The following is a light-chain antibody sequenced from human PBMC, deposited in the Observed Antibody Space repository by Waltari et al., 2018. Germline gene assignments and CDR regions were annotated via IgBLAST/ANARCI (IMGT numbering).Light chain of an antibody. Sequence: DIVMTQSPDSLAVSLGERATIDCKASQSVLYSSDNKNYLAWYQQKPGQPPKLLIYWASTRESGVPDRFSVGGSGTDFTLTISSLQAEDVAVYYCEQYYSVPWTFGQGTKVEIK. V-gene: IGKV4-1*01. CDR2: WAS. J-gene: IGKJ1*01. CDR3: EQYYSVPWT. CDR1: QSVLYSSDNKNY.